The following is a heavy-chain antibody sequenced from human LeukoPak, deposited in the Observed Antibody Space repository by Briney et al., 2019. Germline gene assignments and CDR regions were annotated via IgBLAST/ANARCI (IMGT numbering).Heavy chain of an antibody. CDR2: ISYDGSNK. D-gene: IGHD6-13*01. CDR1: GFTFSSYG. J-gene: IGHJ4*02. V-gene: IGHV3-30*03. CDR3: ASKPRSSTP. Sequence: PGGSLRLSCAASGFTFSSYGMHWVRQAPGKGLEWVAVISYDGSNKYYADSVKGRFTISRDNSKNTLYLQMNSLRAEDTAVYYCASKPRSSTPWGQGTLVTVSS.